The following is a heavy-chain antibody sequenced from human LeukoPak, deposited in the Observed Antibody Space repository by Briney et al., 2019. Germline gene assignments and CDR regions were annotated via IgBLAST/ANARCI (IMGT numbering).Heavy chain of an antibody. CDR3: ARVDSGSACAS. CDR1: GFTLSSYS. V-gene: IGHV3-64*01. CDR2: ISYNGDR. D-gene: IGHD6-19*01. J-gene: IGHJ1*01. Sequence: PGGCLRLSCAAAGFTLSSYSTHWVRQAPGEWLEFVSAISYNGDRYYANSVKGRFTISRDISKNTLYLQMGSLRPEDMAVYYCARVDSGSACASWGQGILVTVSS.